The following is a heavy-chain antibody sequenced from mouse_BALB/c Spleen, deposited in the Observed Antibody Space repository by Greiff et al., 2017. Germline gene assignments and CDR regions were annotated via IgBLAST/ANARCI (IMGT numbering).Heavy chain of an antibody. CDR1: GYTFTDYW. CDR2: IDTSDSYT. D-gene: IGHD1-1*01. J-gene: IGHJ3*01. Sequence: QVQLQQPGAELVKPGASVKMSCKASGYTFTDYWMHWVKQRPGQGLEWIGAIDTSDSYTSYNQKFKGKATLTVDESSSTAYMQLSSLTSEDSAVYYCAPYYYGFAYWGQGTLVTVSA. CDR3: APYYYGFAY. V-gene: IGHV1-69*02.